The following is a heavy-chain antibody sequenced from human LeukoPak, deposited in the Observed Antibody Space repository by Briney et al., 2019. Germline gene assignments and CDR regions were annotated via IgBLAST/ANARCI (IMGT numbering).Heavy chain of an antibody. J-gene: IGHJ3*02. CDR3: ARATGAVPVRGWAFDI. Sequence: SETLSLTCAVSGGSISTSNWWNWVRQPPGMGLEWIGEIYHTGSIHYNASLKSRLTISLDNFNNQFSLKLTSVNAADTAMYYCARATGAVPVRGWAFDIWGQGTMVTVAS. V-gene: IGHV4-4*02. D-gene: IGHD2-2*01. CDR1: GGSISTSNW. CDR2: IYHTGSI.